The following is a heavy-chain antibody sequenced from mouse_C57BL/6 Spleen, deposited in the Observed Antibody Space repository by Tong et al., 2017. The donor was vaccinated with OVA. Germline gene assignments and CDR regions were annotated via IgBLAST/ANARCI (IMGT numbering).Heavy chain of an antibody. Sequence: EVQLQESGGGLVKPGGSLKLSCAASGFTFSDYGMHWVRQAPEKGLEWVAYISSGSSTIYYADTVKGRFTISRDNAKNNLYLQMSHLKSEDTAMYYCARDGYDAAFDYWGQGTTLTVSS. D-gene: IGHD2-2*01. CDR3: ARDGYDAAFDY. V-gene: IGHV5-17*03. CDR2: ISSGSSTI. CDR1: GFTFSDYG. J-gene: IGHJ2*01.